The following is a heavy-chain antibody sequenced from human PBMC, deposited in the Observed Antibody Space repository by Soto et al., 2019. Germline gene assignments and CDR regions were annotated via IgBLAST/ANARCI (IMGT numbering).Heavy chain of an antibody. V-gene: IGHV1-8*01. CDR3: ARGRFYSETSTWFAF. Sequence: GAAVKVSCESTGCTFPDYDINWVRQAPGQGLEWMGWVSPNSGNTVYAQKFQDRVTMTRDTSISTAYMELSNLRFEDSAMYYCARGRFYSETSTWFAFWGQGTPVTVS. CDR1: GCTFPDYD. J-gene: IGHJ5*01. CDR2: VSPNSGNT. D-gene: IGHD2-2*01.